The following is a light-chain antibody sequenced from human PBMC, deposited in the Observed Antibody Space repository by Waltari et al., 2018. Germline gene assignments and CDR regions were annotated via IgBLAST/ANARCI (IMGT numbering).Light chain of an antibody. CDR2: DAS. Sequence: PGDRATLSCGASQSVRSNFLAWYQQKPGLAPRLLIYDASSRATGVPDRFSGSGSGTDFTLTINALEPEDFAVYYCQQGSSASYTFGQGTKLEI. J-gene: IGKJ2*01. V-gene: IGKV3D-20*01. CDR1: QSVRSNF. CDR3: QQGSSASYT.